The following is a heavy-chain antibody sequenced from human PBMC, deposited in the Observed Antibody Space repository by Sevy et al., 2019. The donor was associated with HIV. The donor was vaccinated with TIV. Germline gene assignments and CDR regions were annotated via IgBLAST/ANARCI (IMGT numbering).Heavy chain of an antibody. CDR2: ISYDGSYK. CDR1: GFTLSSYA. CDR3: ARVTYLLARTEAGTYFDY. Sequence: GGSLRLSCAASGFTLSSYAMHWVRQAPGKGLEWVAVISYDGSYKYYANSVKGRFTISRDNSKNTLYLQMNSLRAEDTAVYYCARVTYLLARTEAGTYFDYWGQGTLVTVSS. D-gene: IGHD6-19*01. J-gene: IGHJ4*02. V-gene: IGHV3-30-3*01.